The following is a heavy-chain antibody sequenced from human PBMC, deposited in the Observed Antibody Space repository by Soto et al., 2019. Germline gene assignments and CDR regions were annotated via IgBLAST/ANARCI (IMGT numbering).Heavy chain of an antibody. CDR3: AKTPQGYSSGRYNWFDP. D-gene: IGHD6-19*01. J-gene: IGHJ5*02. Sequence: QVQLVESGGGVVQPGRSLRLSCAASGFTFSSYGMHWVRQAPGKGLEWVAVISYDGGNKYYADSVKGRFTISRDNSKNTLYLQMNGLRAEDTAVYYCAKTPQGYSSGRYNWFDPWGQGTLVTVSS. CDR2: ISYDGGNK. V-gene: IGHV3-30*18. CDR1: GFTFSSYG.